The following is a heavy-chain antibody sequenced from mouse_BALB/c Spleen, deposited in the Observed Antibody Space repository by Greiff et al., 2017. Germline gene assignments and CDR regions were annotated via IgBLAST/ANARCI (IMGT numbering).Heavy chain of an antibody. CDR1: GYTFTSYY. D-gene: IGHD1-2*01. CDR2: IYPGNVNT. V-gene: IGHV1S56*01. CDR3: ARSLTTALYAMDY. J-gene: IGHJ4*01. Sequence: VKLMESGPELVKPGASVRISCKASGYTFTSYYIHWVKQRPGQGLEWIGWIYPGNVNTKYNEKFKGKATLTADKSSSTAYMQLSSLTSEDSAVYFCARSLTTALYAMDYWGQGTSVTVSS.